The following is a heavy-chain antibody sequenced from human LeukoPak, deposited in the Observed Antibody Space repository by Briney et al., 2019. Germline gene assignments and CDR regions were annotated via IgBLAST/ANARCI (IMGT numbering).Heavy chain of an antibody. CDR1: GGSISSGGYF. D-gene: IGHD6-19*01. J-gene: IGHJ4*02. CDR2: IYHSGRT. CDR3: ARGENEYSSGWQGQISRGFGYDY. V-gene: IGHV4-30-2*01. Sequence: PSETLSLTCAVSGGSISSGGYFWSWIRQPPGKGLEWIGYIYHSGRTSYNPSLKSRVTISVDRSKNQFSLKLSSVTAADTAVYYCARGENEYSSGWQGQISRGFGYDYWGQGTLVTVSS.